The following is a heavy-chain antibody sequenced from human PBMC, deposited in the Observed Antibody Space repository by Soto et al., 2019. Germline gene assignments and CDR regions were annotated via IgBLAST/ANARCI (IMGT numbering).Heavy chain of an antibody. CDR1: GFTFSSYA. Sequence: EVPLLESGGGLVQPGGSLRLSCAASGFTFSSYAMSWVRQAPGKGLEWVSAISGSGGSTYYADSVKGRFTISRDNSKNTLYLQRNSRRAENTAVYYCAKAGGGHRDCYICHNHYWGQGTLVTVSS. J-gene: IGHJ4*02. D-gene: IGHD2-21*02. V-gene: IGHV3-23*01. CDR3: AKAGGGHRDCYICHNHY. CDR2: ISGSGGST.